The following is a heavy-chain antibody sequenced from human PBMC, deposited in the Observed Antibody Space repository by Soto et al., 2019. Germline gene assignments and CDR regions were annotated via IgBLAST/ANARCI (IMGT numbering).Heavy chain of an antibody. CDR1: GYTFTSYG. CDR2: ISAYNGNT. D-gene: IGHD4-17*01. CDR3: ARTITTVVTQDAFDI. V-gene: IGHV1-18*01. Sequence: ASVKVSCKASGYTFTSYGISWVRQAPGQGLEWMGWISAYNGNTNYAQKLQGRVTMTTDTSTSTAYMELRSLRSDDTAVYYCARTITTVVTQDAFDIWGQGTVVTVSS. J-gene: IGHJ3*02.